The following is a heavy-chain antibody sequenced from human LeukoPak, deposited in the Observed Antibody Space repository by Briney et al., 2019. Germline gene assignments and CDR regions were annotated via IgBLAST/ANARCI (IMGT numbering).Heavy chain of an antibody. V-gene: IGHV3-48*01. J-gene: IGHJ3*02. CDR3: AREKELLWFGELGDADAFDI. Sequence: GGSLRLSCAASGFVFTSYTMTWVRQAPGKGLEWVSYISSSSSTIYYADSVKGRFTISRDNAKNSLYLQMNSLRAEDTAVYYCAREKELLWFGELGDADAFDIWGQGTMVTVSS. CDR2: ISSSSSTI. CDR1: GFVFTSYT. D-gene: IGHD3-10*01.